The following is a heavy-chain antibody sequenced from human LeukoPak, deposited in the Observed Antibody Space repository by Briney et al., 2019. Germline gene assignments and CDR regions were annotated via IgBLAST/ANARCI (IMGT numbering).Heavy chain of an antibody. Sequence: SENLSLTCTVSGGSISSSSYYWGWIRQPPGKGLEWIGSIYYSGSTYYNPSLKSRVTISVDTSKNQFSLKLSSVTAADTAVYYCARHRPWEYYFDYWGQGTLVTVSS. D-gene: IGHD1-26*01. J-gene: IGHJ4*02. CDR2: IYYSGST. CDR3: ARHRPWEYYFDY. CDR1: GGSISSSSYY. V-gene: IGHV4-39*01.